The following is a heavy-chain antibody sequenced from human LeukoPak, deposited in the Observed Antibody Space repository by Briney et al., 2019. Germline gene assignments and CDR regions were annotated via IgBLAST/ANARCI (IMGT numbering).Heavy chain of an antibody. Sequence: GGSLRLSCAASGFTFSSYAMSWVRQAPGKGLEWVSAISGSGGSTYYADSVKGRFTISRDNSKNTLYLQMNSLRAEDTAVYYCAEGSRERIYYYYGMDVWGQGTTVTVSS. CDR2: ISGSGGST. CDR3: AEGSRERIYYYYGMDV. J-gene: IGHJ6*02. V-gene: IGHV3-23*01. CDR1: GFTFSSYA. D-gene: IGHD2-15*01.